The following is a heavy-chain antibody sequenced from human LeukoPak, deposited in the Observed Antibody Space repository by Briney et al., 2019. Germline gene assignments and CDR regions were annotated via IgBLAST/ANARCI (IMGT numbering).Heavy chain of an antibody. CDR2: MNPNSGNT. J-gene: IGHJ6*02. D-gene: IGHD3-10*01. Sequence: GASVKVSCKASGYTFTSYDINWVRQATGQGLEWMGWMNPNSGNTGYAQKFQGRVTMTRNTSISTAYMELSSLRSEDTAVYYCARNPRSAPYYYYYGMDVWGQGTTVTVSS. V-gene: IGHV1-8*01. CDR3: ARNPRSAPYYYYYGMDV. CDR1: GYTFTSYD.